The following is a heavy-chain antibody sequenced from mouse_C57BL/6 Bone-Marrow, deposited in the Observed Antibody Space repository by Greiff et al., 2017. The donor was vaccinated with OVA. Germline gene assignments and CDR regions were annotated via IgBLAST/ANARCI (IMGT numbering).Heavy chain of an antibody. D-gene: IGHD2-5*01. CDR3: ANSNYRFAY. CDR1: GYTFTSYG. Sequence: VQLQESGAELARPGASVKLSCKASGYTFTSYGISWVKQRTGQGLEWIGEIYPRSGNTYYNEKFKGKATLTADKSSSTAYMELRSLTSEDSAVYFCANSNYRFAYWGQGTLVTVSA. CDR2: IYPRSGNT. V-gene: IGHV1-81*01. J-gene: IGHJ3*01.